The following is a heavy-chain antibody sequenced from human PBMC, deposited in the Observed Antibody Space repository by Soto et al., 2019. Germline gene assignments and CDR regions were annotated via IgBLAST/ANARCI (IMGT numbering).Heavy chain of an antibody. V-gene: IGHV3-7*01. D-gene: IGHD2-8*02. Sequence: EVQLVESGGGLVQPGGSVRLSCADSGFTFSSYCMSWVRQAPGKGLEWVANIKQDGSEKYYVDSVKGRFTISRDNAKNSLYLQMNSLRADDTAVYYCARVLPGGGYPHDSFDYWGQGTLVTVSS. CDR1: GFTFSSYC. J-gene: IGHJ4*02. CDR3: ARVLPGGGYPHDSFDY. CDR2: IKQDGSEK.